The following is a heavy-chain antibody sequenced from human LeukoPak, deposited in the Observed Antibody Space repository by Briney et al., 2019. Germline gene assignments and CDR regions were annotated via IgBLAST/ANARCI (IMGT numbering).Heavy chain of an antibody. CDR3: ARRYFDWLLSVRYFDY. CDR2: INHSGST. D-gene: IGHD3-9*01. J-gene: IGHJ4*02. V-gene: IGHV4-38-2*02. Sequence: SETLSLTCTVSGYSISSGYFWGWIRQPPGKGLEWIGEINHSGSTNYNPSLKSRVTISVDTSKNQFSLKLSSVTAADTAVYYCARRYFDWLLSVRYFDYWGQGTLVTVSS. CDR1: GYSISSGYF.